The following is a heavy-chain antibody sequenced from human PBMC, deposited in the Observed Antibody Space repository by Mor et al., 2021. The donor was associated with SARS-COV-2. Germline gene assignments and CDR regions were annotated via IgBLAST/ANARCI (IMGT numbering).Heavy chain of an antibody. J-gene: IGHJ5*02. V-gene: IGHV1-18*01. CDR3: ARSRETGVAALNWFDP. Sequence: QKFQGRVTMTTDTSTSTAYMELRSLRSDDTAVYYCARSRETGVAALNWFDPWGQGTLVTVSS. D-gene: IGHD2-15*01.